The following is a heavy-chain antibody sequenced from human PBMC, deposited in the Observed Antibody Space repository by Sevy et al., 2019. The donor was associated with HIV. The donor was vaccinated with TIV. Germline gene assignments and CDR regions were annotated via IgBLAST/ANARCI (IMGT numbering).Heavy chain of an antibody. Sequence: SETLSLTCTVSGGSISTDSWNWIRQPAGKGLEWFGRIYSSGRTNYNPALKSRVTMSVDTSKNQFALKLRSVTAADTAVYYCARGARGGGVDVWGQGTTVTVSS. CDR2: IYSSGRT. J-gene: IGHJ6*02. D-gene: IGHD3-10*01. V-gene: IGHV4-4*07. CDR3: ARGARGGGVDV. CDR1: GGSISTDS.